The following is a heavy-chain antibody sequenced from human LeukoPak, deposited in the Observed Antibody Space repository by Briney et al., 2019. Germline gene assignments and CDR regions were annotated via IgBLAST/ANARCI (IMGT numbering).Heavy chain of an antibody. CDR1: GGTFSSYA. CDR2: IIPIFGTA. Sequence: SVKVSCKASGGTFSSYAISWVRQAPGQGPEWMGRIIPIFGTANYAQKFQGRVTITTDESTSTAYMELSSLRSEDTAVYYCARSEVTTLKYYMDVWGKGTTVTVSS. D-gene: IGHD4-11*01. J-gene: IGHJ6*03. V-gene: IGHV1-69*05. CDR3: ARSEVTTLKYYMDV.